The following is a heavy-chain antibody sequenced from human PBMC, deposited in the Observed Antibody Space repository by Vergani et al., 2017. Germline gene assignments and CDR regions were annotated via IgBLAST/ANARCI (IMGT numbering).Heavy chain of an antibody. CDR2: ICDSRNN. V-gene: IGHV4-39*01. Sequence: QLQLQESGPRLVKPSETLSLTCSLSGMSITNINYYWGWIRQPPGKGVEWIGSICDSRNNNYSPSLKSRITISVDTSKNQFSLNLTSVTAADTAVYYCARHLRQLARNDVFDIWGHGTLVTVSS. D-gene: IGHD6-6*01. CDR3: ARHLRQLARNDVFDI. CDR1: GMSITNINYY. J-gene: IGHJ3*02.